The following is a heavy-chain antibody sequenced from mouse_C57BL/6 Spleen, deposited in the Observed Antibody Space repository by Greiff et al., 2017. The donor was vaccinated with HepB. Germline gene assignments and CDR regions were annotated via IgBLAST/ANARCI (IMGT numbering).Heavy chain of an antibody. V-gene: IGHV6-3*01. J-gene: IGHJ2*01. D-gene: IGHD1-1*01. CDR3: TGSSDDY. CDR2: IRLKSDNYAT. Sequence: EVQRVESGGGLVQPGGSMKLSCVASGFTFSNYWMNWVRQSPEKGLEWVAQIRLKSDNYATHYAESVKGRFTISRDDSKSSVYLQMNNLRAEDTGIYYCTGSSDDYWGQGTTLTVSS. CDR1: GFTFSNYW.